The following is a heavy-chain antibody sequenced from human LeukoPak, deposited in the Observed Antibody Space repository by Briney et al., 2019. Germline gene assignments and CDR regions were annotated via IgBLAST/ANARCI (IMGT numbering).Heavy chain of an antibody. CDR3: ATITMVRGTDAFDI. Sequence: PGGPLRLSCAASGFTFSSYEMNWVRQAPGKGLEWVSYISSSGSTIYYADSVKGRFTISRDNAKNSLYLQMNSLRAEDTAVYYCATITMVRGTDAFDIWGQGTMVTVSS. J-gene: IGHJ3*02. D-gene: IGHD3-10*01. CDR2: ISSSGSTI. CDR1: GFTFSSYE. V-gene: IGHV3-48*03.